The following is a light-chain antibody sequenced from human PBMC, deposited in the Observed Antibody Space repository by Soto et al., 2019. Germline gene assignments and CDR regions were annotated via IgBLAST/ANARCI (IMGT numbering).Light chain of an antibody. CDR3: SSYTSSNTYV. Sequence: QSMLTQPASVSGSPGQSITMSCTGTSSDVGGYKYVSWYQQHPGKVPKLMIYEVSNRPSGVSNRFSGSKSGNTASLTISGLQAEDEADYYCSSYTSSNTYVFGTGTKVTVL. CDR2: EVS. CDR1: SSDVGGYKY. V-gene: IGLV2-14*01. J-gene: IGLJ1*01.